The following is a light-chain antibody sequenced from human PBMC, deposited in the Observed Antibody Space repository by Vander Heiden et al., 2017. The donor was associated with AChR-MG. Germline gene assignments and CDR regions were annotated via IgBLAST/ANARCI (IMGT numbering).Light chain of an antibody. Sequence: QSVLTQPPSASGTPGQRVTISCSGSSPNLGSNYVYWYQQLPGTAPKLLIYMNNQRPSGVPDRFSGSKSGTSASLAISGLRSEDEADYFCAAWDASLSGSVVFGGGTKLTVL. V-gene: IGLV1-47*01. CDR3: AAWDASLSGSVV. J-gene: IGLJ2*01. CDR2: MNN. CDR1: SPNLGSNY.